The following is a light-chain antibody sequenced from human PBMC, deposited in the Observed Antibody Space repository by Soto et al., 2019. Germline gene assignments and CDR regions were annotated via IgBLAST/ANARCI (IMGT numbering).Light chain of an antibody. CDR2: EVS. CDR3: CSYAGSSTYV. V-gene: IGLV2-23*02. Sequence: QSVLTQPASVSGSPGQSITISCTATSSDVGTYNLVSWYQQHPGKAPQLMLFEVSKRPSGFSNRFSGSKSGNTASLTISGLQAEDEADYYCCSYAGSSTYVFGTGTKVTVL. CDR1: SSDVGTYNL. J-gene: IGLJ1*01.